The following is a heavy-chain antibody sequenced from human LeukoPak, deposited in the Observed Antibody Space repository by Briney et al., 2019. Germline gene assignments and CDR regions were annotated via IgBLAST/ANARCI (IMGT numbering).Heavy chain of an antibody. J-gene: IGHJ4*02. CDR2: ISHSSSTI. V-gene: IGHV3-11*04. CDR3: ARDYVWGSSNGY. Sequence: GGSLRLSCAASGFIFRDYYMSWTRQAPGKGLEWVSYISHSSSTIHYADSVRGRFTISRDNAKSSLYLQMNSLRVEDTAVYFCARDYVWGSSNGYWGQGTLVTVSS. D-gene: IGHD3-16*01. CDR1: GFIFRDYY.